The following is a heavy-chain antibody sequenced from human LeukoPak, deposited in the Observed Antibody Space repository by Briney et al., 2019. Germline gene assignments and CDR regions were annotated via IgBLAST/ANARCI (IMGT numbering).Heavy chain of an antibody. CDR3: ARDAARYGSGWYYDF. Sequence: RGSLRLSCAASGFTFSSYAMSWVRQAPGKGLEWVSVISGGGGSTYYADSVKGRFTISRDNSRNTLYLQMNSLRAEDTAVYYCARDAARYGSGWYYDFWGQGTLVTVSS. V-gene: IGHV3-23*01. CDR2: ISGGGGST. J-gene: IGHJ4*02. D-gene: IGHD6-19*01. CDR1: GFTFSSYA.